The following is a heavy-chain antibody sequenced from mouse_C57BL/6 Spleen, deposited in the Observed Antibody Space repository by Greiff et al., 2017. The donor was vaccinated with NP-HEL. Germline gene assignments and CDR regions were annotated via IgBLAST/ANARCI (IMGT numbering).Heavy chain of an antibody. CDR1: GFSLTSYG. J-gene: IGHJ4*01. D-gene: IGHD1-1*01. Sequence: QVQLKESGPGLVAPSQSLSITCTVSGFSLTSYGVHWVRQPPGKGLEWLVVIWSDGSTTYNSALKSRLSISKDNSKSQVFLKMNSLQTDDTAMYYCARHPYGSSYYAMDYWGQGTSVTVSS. V-gene: IGHV2-6-1*01. CDR2: IWSDGST. CDR3: ARHPYGSSYYAMDY.